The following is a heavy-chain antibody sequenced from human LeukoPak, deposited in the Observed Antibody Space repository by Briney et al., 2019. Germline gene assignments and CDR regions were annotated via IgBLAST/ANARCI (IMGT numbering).Heavy chain of an antibody. Sequence: ASVKVSCKASGYTFTSYDINWVRQATGQGLEWMGWMNPNSGNTGYAQKLQGRVTMTTDTSTSTAYMELRSLRSDDTAVYYCARVDTAMAVQYYGMDVWGKGTTVTVSS. CDR2: MNPNSGNT. J-gene: IGHJ6*04. D-gene: IGHD5-18*01. V-gene: IGHV1-8*01. CDR1: GYTFTSYD. CDR3: ARVDTAMAVQYYGMDV.